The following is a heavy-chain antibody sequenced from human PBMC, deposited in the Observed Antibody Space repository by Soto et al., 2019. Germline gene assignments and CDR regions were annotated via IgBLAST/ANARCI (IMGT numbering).Heavy chain of an antibody. CDR1: GFSLSNARMG. D-gene: IGHD3-16*01. CDR3: VWALRAGLRIYSGDS. CDR2: IFWTDER. Sequence: QVTLKASGPVLVKPTETLTLTCSVSGFSLSNARMGVSWIRPPPGNALEWLAHIFWTDERSDNTSLKSRLTISRDTSRCVGVLTVTSVVPVDAGRCFWVWALRAGLRIYSGDSWGQGALVSVSS. V-gene: IGHV2-26*01. J-gene: IGHJ4*02.